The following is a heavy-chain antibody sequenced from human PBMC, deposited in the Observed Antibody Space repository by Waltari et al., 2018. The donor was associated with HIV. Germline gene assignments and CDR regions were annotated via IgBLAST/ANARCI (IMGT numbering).Heavy chain of an antibody. Sequence: QVQLQESGPGLVKPSETLSLTCTVSGGSINYYYWSWIRQPPGKRLEWIGHIYYSGTTNYNPSLKSRVSISIYTSKNQFSLKLSSVIPADTAVYYCAREALRTFDPWGQGALVTVSS. J-gene: IGHJ5*02. CDR2: IYYSGTT. V-gene: IGHV4-59*01. CDR3: AREALRTFDP. CDR1: GGSINYYY.